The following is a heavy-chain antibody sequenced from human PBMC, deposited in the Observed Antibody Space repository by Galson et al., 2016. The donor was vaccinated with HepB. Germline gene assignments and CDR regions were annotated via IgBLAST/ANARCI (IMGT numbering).Heavy chain of an antibody. CDR3: ASDTTMTPDYFDY. CDR1: GFTFNSYG. J-gene: IGHJ4*02. V-gene: IGHV3-33*01. CDR2: VWYDEINK. D-gene: IGHD4-17*01. Sequence: SLRLSCAASGFTFNSYGMHWVRQAPGKGLEWVALVWYDEINKFYRDSVKGRFTISRDNSKNTLYLQMNNLRAEDTAVYYCASDTTMTPDYFDYWGQGTLVTVSS.